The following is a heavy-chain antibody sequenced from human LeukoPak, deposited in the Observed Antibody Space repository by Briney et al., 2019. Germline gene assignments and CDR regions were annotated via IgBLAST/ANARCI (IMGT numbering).Heavy chain of an antibody. V-gene: IGHV1-2*02. J-gene: IGHJ4*02. CDR2: INPNSGGT. Sequence: ASVKVSCKASGYTFTGYYMHWVRQAPGQGLEWMGWINPNSGGTNYAQKFQGRVTMTRDTSISTAYMELSRLGSDDTAVYYCARAVEMATISFDYWGQGTLVTVSS. D-gene: IGHD5-24*01. CDR1: GYTFTGYY. CDR3: ARAVEMATISFDY.